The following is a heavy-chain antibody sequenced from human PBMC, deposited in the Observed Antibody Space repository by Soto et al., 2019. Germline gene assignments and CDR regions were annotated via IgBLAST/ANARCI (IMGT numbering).Heavy chain of an antibody. Sequence: ASVKFSCKASGYTFTSYGISWVRQAPGQGLEWMGWISAYNGNTNYAQKLQGRVTMTTDTSTSTAYMELRSLRSDDTAVYYCARISGGYSSGWYEGNTIDYWGQGTLVTVSS. V-gene: IGHV1-18*01. J-gene: IGHJ4*02. D-gene: IGHD6-19*01. CDR2: ISAYNGNT. CDR1: GYTFTSYG. CDR3: ARISGGYSSGWYEGNTIDY.